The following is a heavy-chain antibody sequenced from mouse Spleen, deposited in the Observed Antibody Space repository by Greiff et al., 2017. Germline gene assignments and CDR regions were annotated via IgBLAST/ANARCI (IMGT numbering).Heavy chain of an antibody. CDR1: GYTFTDYY. CDR2: INPNNGGT. J-gene: IGHJ3*01. CDR3: ARDDGSWFAY. Sequence: EVQLQQSGPELVKPGASVKISCKASGYTFTDYYMNWVKQSHGKSLEWIGDINPNNGGTSYNQKFKGKATLTVDKSSSTAYMQLSSLTSEDSAVYFCARDDGSWFAYWGQGTLVTVSA. D-gene: IGHD2-3*01. V-gene: IGHV1-26*01.